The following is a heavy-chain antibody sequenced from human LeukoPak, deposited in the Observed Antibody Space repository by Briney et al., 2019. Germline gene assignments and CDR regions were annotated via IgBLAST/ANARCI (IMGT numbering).Heavy chain of an antibody. Sequence: PGGSLRLSCVVSGLPVNLNYMAWVRQAPGKGLECVSFIYGGGKTYYTDSVTGRFTISRDNSKRTLFLQMNSLRAEDTAIYHCATQASYYYGSGSYYDSWGQGTLVTVSS. CDR3: ATQASYYYGSGSYYDS. CDR1: GLPVNLNY. D-gene: IGHD3-10*01. CDR2: IYGGGKT. V-gene: IGHV3-66*01. J-gene: IGHJ4*02.